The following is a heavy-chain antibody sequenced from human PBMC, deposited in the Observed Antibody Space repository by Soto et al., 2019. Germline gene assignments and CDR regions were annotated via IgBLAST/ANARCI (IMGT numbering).Heavy chain of an antibody. CDR3: VCSVILIGGSYKGLIRIHYFDT. V-gene: IGHV4-59*03. J-gene: IGHJ4*02. CDR1: GGSLSSYY. Sequence: SETLSLTCTVSGGSLSSYYWTWIRQPPGKGLEWIGYVYYSGNTNYTPSLKNRVTLSLDESKNEFSLNMDSVTAADTAIYYCVCSVILIGGSYKGLIRIHYFDTWGPGTLVTVSS. CDR2: VYYSGNT. D-gene: IGHD3-3*01.